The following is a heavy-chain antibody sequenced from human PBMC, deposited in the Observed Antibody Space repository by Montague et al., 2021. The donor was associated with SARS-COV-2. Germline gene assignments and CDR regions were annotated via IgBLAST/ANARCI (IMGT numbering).Heavy chain of an antibody. J-gene: IGHJ6*02. V-gene: IGHV4-59*01. D-gene: IGHD2-15*01. CDR1: GGSISSYY. Sequence: SETLSLTCTVSGGSISSYYWSWIRQPPGKGLEWIGYIYYSGSTNYIPSLKSRVTISVDTSKNQFSLKLSSVTAADTAVYYCARDTGEYCSGGSCLYGMDVWGQGTTVTVSS. CDR3: ARDTGEYCSGGSCLYGMDV. CDR2: IYYSGST.